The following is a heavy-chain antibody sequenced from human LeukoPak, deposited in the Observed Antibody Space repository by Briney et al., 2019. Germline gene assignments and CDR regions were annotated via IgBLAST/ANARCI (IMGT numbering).Heavy chain of an antibody. CDR2: ISSSSSYI. Sequence: GGSLRLSCAASGFTFSSYSMNWVRQAPGKGLEWVSSISSSSSYIYYADSVKGRFTISRDNAKNSLYLQMNSLRAEDTAVYYCARALTGRIPFYYYCGMDVWGKGTTVTVSS. CDR3: ARALTGRIPFYYYCGMDV. CDR1: GFTFSSYS. D-gene: IGHD7-27*01. J-gene: IGHJ6*04. V-gene: IGHV3-21*01.